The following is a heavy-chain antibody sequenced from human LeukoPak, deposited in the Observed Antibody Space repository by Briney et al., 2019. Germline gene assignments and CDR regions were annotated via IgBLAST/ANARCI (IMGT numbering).Heavy chain of an antibody. CDR2: ISGSGGST. J-gene: IGHJ4*02. CDR3: AKGYYDYVWGSYYFDY. V-gene: IGHV3-23*01. Sequence: GGSLRLSCAASGFTFSNAWMSWVRQAPGKGLEWVSAISGSGGSTYYADSVKGRFTISRDNSKNTLYLQMNSLRAEDTAVYYCAKGYYDYVWGSYYFDYWGQGILVTVSS. D-gene: IGHD3-16*01. CDR1: GFTFSNAW.